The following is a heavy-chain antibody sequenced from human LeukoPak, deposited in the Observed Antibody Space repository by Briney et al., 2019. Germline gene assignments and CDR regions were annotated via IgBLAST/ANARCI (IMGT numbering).Heavy chain of an antibody. V-gene: IGHV4-59*11. Sequence: SETLSLTCTVSGGSISSHYWSWIRQPPGKGLEWIGYIYYSGSTNYNPSLESRVTISVDTSKNQFSLKLSSVTAADTAVYYCARGLAIFGVVADDAFDIWGQGTMVTVSS. J-gene: IGHJ3*02. CDR1: GGSISSHY. D-gene: IGHD3-3*01. CDR2: IYYSGST. CDR3: ARGLAIFGVVADDAFDI.